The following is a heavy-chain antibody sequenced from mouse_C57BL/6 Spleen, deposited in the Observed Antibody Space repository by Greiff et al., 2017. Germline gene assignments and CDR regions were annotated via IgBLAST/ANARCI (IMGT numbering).Heavy chain of an antibody. Sequence: QVQLQQPWAELVKPGASVKLSCKASGYTFTSYRMHWVKQRPGQGLEWIGMIHPNSGSTNYNEKFKSKATLTVEKSSSTAYLQLSSLTSEDSAVYYCATITTVVLAYWGQGTTRPVST. D-gene: IGHD1-1*01. J-gene: IGHJ2*01. CDR1: GYTFTSYR. CDR3: ATITTVVLAY. CDR2: IHPNSGST. V-gene: IGHV1-64*01.